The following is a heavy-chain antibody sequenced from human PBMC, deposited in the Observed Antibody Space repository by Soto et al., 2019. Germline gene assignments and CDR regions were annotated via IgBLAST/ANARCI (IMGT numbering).Heavy chain of an antibody. CDR3: ARDLAVAGPFDC. CDR1: GGSISSYY. J-gene: IGHJ4*02. V-gene: IGHV4-59*01. D-gene: IGHD6-19*01. Sequence: QVQLQESGPGLVKPSETLSLTCTVSGGSISSYYWSWIRQPPGKGLEWIGYIYYSGSTNYNPSLKSRVTISVDTAKNQFSLKLSSVTAADTAVYYCARDLAVAGPFDCWGQGTLVTVSS. CDR2: IYYSGST.